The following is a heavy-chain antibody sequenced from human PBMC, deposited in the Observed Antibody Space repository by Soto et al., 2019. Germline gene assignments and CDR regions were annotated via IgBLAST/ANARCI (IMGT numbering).Heavy chain of an antibody. D-gene: IGHD2-21*02. V-gene: IGHV3-30-3*01. CDR2: ISYDGSNK. Sequence: GGSLRLSCAASGFTFSSYAMHWVRQAPGKGLEWVAVISYDGSNKYYADSVKGRFTISRDNSKNTLYLQMNSLRAEDTAVYYCATAYCGGDCYPLRELDYWGQGTLVTVSS. J-gene: IGHJ4*02. CDR1: GFTFSSYA. CDR3: ATAYCGGDCYPLRELDY.